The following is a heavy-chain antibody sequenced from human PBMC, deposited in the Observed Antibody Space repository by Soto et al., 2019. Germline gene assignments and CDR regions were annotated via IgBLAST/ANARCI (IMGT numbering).Heavy chain of an antibody. CDR1: GFTFSSYW. Sequence: GGSLRLSCAASGFTFSSYWMYWVRQAPGKGLVWVSRIKTDGSITSYADSVKGRFTVSRDNARDMLYLQMNSLRAEDTAVYYCAKDMNSVPEYWGRGTLVTVSS. V-gene: IGHV3-74*01. D-gene: IGHD1-7*01. CDR2: IKTDGSIT. CDR3: AKDMNSVPEY. J-gene: IGHJ4*02.